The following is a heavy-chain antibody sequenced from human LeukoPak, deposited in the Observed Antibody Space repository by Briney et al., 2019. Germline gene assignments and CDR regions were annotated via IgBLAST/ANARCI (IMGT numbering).Heavy chain of an antibody. CDR1: GGSISSGSYY. V-gene: IGHV4-61*02. CDR2: IYTSGST. D-gene: IGHD2-8*01. Sequence: SETLSLTCTVSGGSISSGSYYWSWIRQPAGKGLEWIGRIYTSGSTNYNPSLKSRVTMSVDTSKNQFSLKLSSVTAADTAVYYCARDRGYCTNGVCAGTDYWGQGTLVTVSS. CDR3: ARDRGYCTNGVCAGTDY. J-gene: IGHJ4*02.